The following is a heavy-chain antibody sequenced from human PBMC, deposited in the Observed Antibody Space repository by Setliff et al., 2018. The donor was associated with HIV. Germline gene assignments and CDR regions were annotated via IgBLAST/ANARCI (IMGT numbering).Heavy chain of an antibody. CDR3: ARVVDADYLDY. CDR1: GGSISSYY. CDR2: VYYSGST. V-gene: IGHV4-59*05. J-gene: IGHJ4*02. D-gene: IGHD2-15*01. Sequence: SETLSLTCTVSGGSISSYYWSWIRQPPGKGLEWIGSVYYSGSTYYNPSLKSRLTISVDTSTNKFSLKLNSVTAADTAMYYCARVVDADYLDYWGQGTLVTVSS.